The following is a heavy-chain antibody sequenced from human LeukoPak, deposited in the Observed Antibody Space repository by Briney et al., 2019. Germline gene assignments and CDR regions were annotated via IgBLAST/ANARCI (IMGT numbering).Heavy chain of an antibody. J-gene: IGHJ5*02. CDR1: GFTFSGYS. V-gene: IGHV3-48*02. D-gene: IGHD1-26*01. CDR3: ARVGWELNH. CDR2: TSGSGETI. Sequence: GGSLRLSCAASGFTFSGYSMNWVRQAPGKGLEWVSSTSGSGETIYYADSAKGRFTISRDNAENSLYLQMNTLRDEDTAVYYCARVGWELNHWGQGTLVTVSS.